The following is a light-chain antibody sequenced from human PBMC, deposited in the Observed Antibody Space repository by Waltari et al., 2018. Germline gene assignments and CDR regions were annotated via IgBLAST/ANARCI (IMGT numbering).Light chain of an antibody. CDR1: QSVSRS. CDR2: GAS. J-gene: IGKJ1*01. CDR3: QHYVRLPVS. V-gene: IGKV3-20*01. Sequence: EIVLTQSPCTLSLSPGERATLSCRASQSVSRSLAWYQQKPGQAPRLLIYGASSRATGVPDRFSGSGSGTDFSLTISSLDPEDFAVYYCQHYVRLPVSFGQGTKVEIK.